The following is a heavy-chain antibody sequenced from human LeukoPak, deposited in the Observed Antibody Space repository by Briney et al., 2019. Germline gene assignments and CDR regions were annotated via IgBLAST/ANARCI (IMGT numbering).Heavy chain of an antibody. CDR3: ARVRYNYGDSDY. CDR1: GYSISSGYH. CDR2: IYHNGNT. J-gene: IGHJ4*02. Sequence: SGTLSLTCAVSGYSISSGYHGDWIRQPPGKGLEWIGTIYHNGNTYCNPSLKSRVTISVDTSKNQFSLKLSSVTAADTAVYYCARVRYNYGDSDYWGQGTLVTVSS. D-gene: IGHD5-18*01. V-gene: IGHV4-38-2*01.